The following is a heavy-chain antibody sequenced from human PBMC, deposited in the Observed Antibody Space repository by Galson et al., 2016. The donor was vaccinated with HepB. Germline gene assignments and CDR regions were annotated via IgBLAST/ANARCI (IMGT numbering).Heavy chain of an antibody. Sequence: SETLSLTCTVSGGSISSSSYYCGWIRQPPGKGLEWIGSIYESGSTHYNPSLKSRLTISVDTSKNQFSLKLSSVTAADTAVYYCARRTCSGGSCYFGYWGQGTLVTVSS. CDR2: IYESGST. J-gene: IGHJ4*02. V-gene: IGHV4-39*01. CDR3: ARRTCSGGSCYFGY. CDR1: GGSISSSSYY. D-gene: IGHD2-15*01.